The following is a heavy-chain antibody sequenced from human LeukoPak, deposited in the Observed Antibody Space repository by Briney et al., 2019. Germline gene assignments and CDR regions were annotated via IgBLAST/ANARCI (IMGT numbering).Heavy chain of an antibody. J-gene: IGHJ4*02. CDR1: GGSISSSSYY. D-gene: IGHD3-10*01. CDR2: IYYSGST. V-gene: IGHV4-39*07. Sequence: SETLSLTCTVSGGSISSSSYYWGWIRQPPGKGLEWIGSIYYSGSTYYNPSLKSRDTISVDTSKNQFSLKLSSVTAADTAVYYCARVTTMVRGVIPLLFDYWGQGTLVTVSS. CDR3: ARVTTMVRGVIPLLFDY.